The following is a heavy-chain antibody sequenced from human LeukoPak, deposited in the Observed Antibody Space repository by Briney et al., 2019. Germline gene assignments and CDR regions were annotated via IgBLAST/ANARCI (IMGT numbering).Heavy chain of an antibody. Sequence: GGSLSLSCAASGFTFSSYTMSWVRQAPGKGLEWVSGITSSGAHTYYVDSVKGRFTISRDNSKNMLYVQMTSLRAEDTAVYYCGHPELPWGQGTLVTVSS. CDR3: GHPELP. D-gene: IGHD1-1*01. V-gene: IGHV3-23*01. CDR1: GFTFSSYT. CDR2: ITSSGAHT. J-gene: IGHJ4*02.